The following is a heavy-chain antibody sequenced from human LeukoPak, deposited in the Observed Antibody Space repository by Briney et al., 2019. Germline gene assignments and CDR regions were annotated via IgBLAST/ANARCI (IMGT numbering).Heavy chain of an antibody. J-gene: IGHJ4*02. CDR2: ISRDSNII. Sequence: SRRLACAASGATVDTYAIDWARQNPGKGLEWVSAISRDSNIIVYGEPVKGRLTICRDNAKSSLYLQMSGLTVEDTAFYYCAKGIYASKSSLREPFDYPGEGTLVTVSS. CDR3: AKGIYASKSSLREPFDY. V-gene: IGHV3-9*01. CDR1: GATVDTYA. D-gene: IGHD3-10*01.